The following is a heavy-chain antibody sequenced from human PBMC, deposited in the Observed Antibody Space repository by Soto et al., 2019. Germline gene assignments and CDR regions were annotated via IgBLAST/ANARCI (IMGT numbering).Heavy chain of an antibody. Sequence: QVQLVQSGAEVKKPGASVKVSCKACGYTFNTYGINWVRQAPGQGLEWMGWISAYSGNTKYAQKLQDRASMTTDTSTSTAYMELRSLRSDDTAVYYCARDGLVGATPRSDYWGQGTLVTVSS. D-gene: IGHD1-26*01. CDR3: ARDGLVGATPRSDY. CDR1: GYTFNTYG. V-gene: IGHV1-18*01. J-gene: IGHJ4*02. CDR2: ISAYSGNT.